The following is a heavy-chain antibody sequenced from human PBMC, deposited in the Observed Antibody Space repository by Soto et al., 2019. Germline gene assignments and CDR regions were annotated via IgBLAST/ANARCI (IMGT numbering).Heavy chain of an antibody. Sequence: QVQLQQSGPGLLKPSQTLSLTCDISGDSVSSTSAAWNWIRQSPSRGLEWLGRTYYRSEWYSDYATSDRSPITISSDNSKNQSALQPDSVTPEHTAVYYCASAVGVSFYYVMHVWGQGTTVSV. J-gene: IGHJ6*02. CDR3: ASAVGVSFYYVMHV. V-gene: IGHV6-1*01. CDR2: TYYRSEWYS. D-gene: IGHD2-15*01. CDR1: GDSVSSTSAA.